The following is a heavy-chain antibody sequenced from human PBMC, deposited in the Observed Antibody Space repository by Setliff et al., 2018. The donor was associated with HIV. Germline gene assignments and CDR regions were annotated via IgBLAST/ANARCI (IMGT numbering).Heavy chain of an antibody. V-gene: IGHV3-21*04. Sequence: GGSLRLSCAASGFTFSSYSMNWVRQAPGKGLEWVSSISSSSSYIYYADSVKGRFTISRDNAKNSLYLQMNSLRAEDTAIYYCARIYRSSWPFDACDIWGQGTMVTVSS. CDR3: ARIYRSSWPFDACDI. CDR2: ISSSSSYI. CDR1: GFTFSSYS. D-gene: IGHD6-6*01. J-gene: IGHJ3*02.